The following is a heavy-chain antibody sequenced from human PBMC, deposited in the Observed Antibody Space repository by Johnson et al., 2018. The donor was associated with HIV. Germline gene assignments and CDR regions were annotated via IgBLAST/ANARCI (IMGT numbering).Heavy chain of an antibody. CDR2: ISYDGSNQ. J-gene: IGHJ3*02. CDR3: ARDAHGYNPYDAFDI. CDR1: GFTFSSYA. V-gene: IGHV3-30*04. D-gene: IGHD5-24*01. Sequence: VQVVESGGGVVQPGRSLRLSCAASGFTFSSYAMHWVRQAPGKGLEWMAVISYDGSNQYYADSVKGRFTISRDNSKNTLYLHMNSLKPEDTAVYYCARDAHGYNPYDAFDIWGHGTMVTVSS.